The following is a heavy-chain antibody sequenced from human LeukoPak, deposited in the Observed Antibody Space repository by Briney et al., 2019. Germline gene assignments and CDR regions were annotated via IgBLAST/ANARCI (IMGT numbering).Heavy chain of an antibody. V-gene: IGHV3-21*04. CDR3: TRDLYSMYAK. CDR1: GFTFNTYA. Sequence: GGSLRLSCLASGFTFNTYAMNWVRQAPGGGLEWVAALSGDRSHIYHADSVMGRFTISGDNVKSSLYLQMNSLRADDTAVYYCTRDLYSMYAKWGQGTLVTVSS. J-gene: IGHJ4*02. CDR2: LSGDRSHI. D-gene: IGHD2-8*01.